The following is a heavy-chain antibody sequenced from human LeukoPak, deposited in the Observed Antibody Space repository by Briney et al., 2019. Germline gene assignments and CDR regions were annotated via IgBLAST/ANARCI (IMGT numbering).Heavy chain of an antibody. CDR1: GYTFTSFG. J-gene: IGHJ4*02. CDR3: ARVQGSSGWYIFDY. Sequence: ASVKVSCKASGYTFTSFGISWVRQAPGQGLEWMGWISAYNANTNFAQNLQGRVTMTTDTSASTAYMELRSLRSDDTAVYYCARVQGSSGWYIFDYWGQGTLVTVSS. V-gene: IGHV1-18*01. CDR2: ISAYNANT. D-gene: IGHD6-19*01.